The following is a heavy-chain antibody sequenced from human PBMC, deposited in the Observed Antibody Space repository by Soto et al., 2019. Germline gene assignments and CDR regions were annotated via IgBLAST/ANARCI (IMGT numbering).Heavy chain of an antibody. CDR2: ISAYTDTP. CDR3: AKVMPVVEAWFAT. J-gene: IGHJ5*02. V-gene: IGHV1-18*01. Sequence: QVQLVQSGAEVKKPGASVKVSCRASGYTFTNFGVTWVRRAPGPGLEWMGWISAYTDTPNYAQKFQGRVTMTIDTSTRTAYMDLRSLTSDDTAVYYCAKVMPVVEAWFATWGQGTLVPVSS. CDR1: GYTFTNFG. D-gene: IGHD2-2*01.